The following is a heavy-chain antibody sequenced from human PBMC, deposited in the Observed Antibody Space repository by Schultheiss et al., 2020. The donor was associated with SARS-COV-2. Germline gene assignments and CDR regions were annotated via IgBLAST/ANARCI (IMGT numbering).Heavy chain of an antibody. CDR1: GFTFSSYA. V-gene: IGHV3-23*01. J-gene: IGHJ4*02. CDR3: AREVGLSHLVDY. CDR2: ISAGGDIT. Sequence: GGSLRLSCAASGFTFSSYAMSWVRQAPGKRLEWVSPISAGGDITYYADSRKGRFTISIDNSKNTLHLQMNSLRAEDTALYYCAREVGLSHLVDYWGQGTPVTVAS. D-gene: IGHD3/OR15-3a*01.